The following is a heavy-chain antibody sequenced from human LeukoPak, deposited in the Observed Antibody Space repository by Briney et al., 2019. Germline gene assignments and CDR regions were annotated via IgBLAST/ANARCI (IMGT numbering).Heavy chain of an antibody. Sequence: GGSLRLSCAASGFTFSSYAMSWVRQAPGKGLEWVSVIYSGGSTYYADSVKGRFTISRDNSKNTLYLQMNSLRAEDTAVYYCARESGIVGANRRGDYFDYWGQGTLVTVSS. CDR3: ARESGIVGANRRGDYFDY. CDR2: IYSGGST. J-gene: IGHJ4*02. CDR1: GFTFSSYA. D-gene: IGHD1-26*01. V-gene: IGHV3-66*01.